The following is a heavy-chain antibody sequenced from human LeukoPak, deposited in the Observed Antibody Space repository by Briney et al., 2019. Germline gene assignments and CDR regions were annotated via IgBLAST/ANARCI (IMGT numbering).Heavy chain of an antibody. V-gene: IGHV4-39*02. J-gene: IGHJ4*02. CDR1: GASISSSNYY. CDR2: IYYSGST. D-gene: IGHD3-9*01. Sequence: SETLSLTCTVSGASISSSNYYWGWIRQPPGKGLNWIGSIYYSGSTYYNPSLKSRVTISVDMSKNQFSLKLSSVTAADTAVYYCAREHYDILTGYYEGFDYWGQGTLVTVSS. CDR3: AREHYDILTGYYEGFDY.